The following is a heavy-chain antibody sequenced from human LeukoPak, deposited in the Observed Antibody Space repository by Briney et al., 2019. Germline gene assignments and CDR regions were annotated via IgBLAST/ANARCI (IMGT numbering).Heavy chain of an antibody. CDR3: AKYTSGTSYRGLDQ. V-gene: IGHV3-23*01. CDR2: IIGSAANT. CDR1: GLTVSSYA. D-gene: IGHD3-10*01. J-gene: IGHJ4*01. Sequence: PGESLILSCGASGLTVSSYAMSWVRQAPGKGLEWVSTIIGSAANTYYADSVKGRFTISRDDSKNTVYLQMNSLRAEDTAVYSCAKYTSGTSYRGLDQWGHGTLVTVSS.